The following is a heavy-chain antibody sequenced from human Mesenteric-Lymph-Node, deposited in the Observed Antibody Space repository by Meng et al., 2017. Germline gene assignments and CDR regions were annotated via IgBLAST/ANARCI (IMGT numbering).Heavy chain of an antibody. D-gene: IGHD7-27*01. Sequence: ASVKVSCKASGYKFSGYYLYWVRRARGQGLEWMGNINPNTGGTNYAQKFQGRVTMTRDTSISTAYMELTRLTSDDTAVYYCARGIQLGRLDYYYGMDVWGQGTTVTVSS. V-gene: IGHV1-2*02. CDR1: GYKFSGYY. CDR2: INPNTGGT. J-gene: IGHJ6*02. CDR3: ARGIQLGRLDYYYGMDV.